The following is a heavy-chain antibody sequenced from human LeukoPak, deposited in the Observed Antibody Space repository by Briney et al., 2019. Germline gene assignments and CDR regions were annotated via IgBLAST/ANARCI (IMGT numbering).Heavy chain of an antibody. CDR3: ARDWRGNLCFDY. D-gene: IGHD4-23*01. V-gene: IGHV3-30*03. CDR1: GFTFSSYG. Sequence: GGSLRLSCAASGFTFSSYGMHWVRQAPGKGLEWVAVISYDGSNKYYADSVKGRFTISRDNAKNSLYLQMNSLRAEDTAVYYCARDWRGNLCFDYWGQGTLVTVSS. J-gene: IGHJ4*02. CDR2: ISYDGSNK.